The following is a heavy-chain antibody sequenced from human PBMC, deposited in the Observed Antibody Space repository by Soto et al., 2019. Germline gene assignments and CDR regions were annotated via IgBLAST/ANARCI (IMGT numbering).Heavy chain of an antibody. Sequence: GASVKVSCKASGYTFTSYYMHWVRQAPGQGLEWMGIINPSGGSTSYAQKFQGRVTMTRDTSTSTVYMELSSLRSEDTAVYYCARDVLRFLEWSFGYFDYWGQGTLVTVSS. V-gene: IGHV1-46*01. CDR3: ARDVLRFLEWSFGYFDY. J-gene: IGHJ4*02. CDR1: GYTFTSYY. D-gene: IGHD3-3*01. CDR2: INPSGGST.